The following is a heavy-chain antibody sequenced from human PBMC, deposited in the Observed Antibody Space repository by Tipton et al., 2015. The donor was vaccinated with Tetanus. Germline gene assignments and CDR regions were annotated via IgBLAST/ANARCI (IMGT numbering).Heavy chain of an antibody. D-gene: IGHD3-3*01. Sequence: LRLSCTVSSASISNSDYSWGWIRQPPGKGLEWIGSIYSSGDTYSNPSLKSRVTMSVDTSRNQLSLRLSSVTAADTAEYYCARHNSGYFTFFDSWGQGILVTVSS. CDR3: ARHNSGYFTFFDS. CDR2: IYSSGDT. J-gene: IGHJ4*02. CDR1: SASISNSDYS. V-gene: IGHV4-39*01.